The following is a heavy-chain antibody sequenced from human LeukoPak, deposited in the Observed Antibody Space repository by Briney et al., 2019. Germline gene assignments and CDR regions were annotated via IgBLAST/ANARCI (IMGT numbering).Heavy chain of an antibody. J-gene: IGHJ4*02. V-gene: IGHV3-21*04. D-gene: IGHD2-15*01. CDR2: ISSSSSYI. CDR3: AKDRHWDATDY. Sequence: GGSLRLSCAASGFTFSSYSMNWVRQAPGKGLEWVSSISSSSSYIYYADSVKGRFTISRDNSKNTLYLQMNSLRAEDTAVYYCAKDRHWDATDYWGQGTLVTVSS. CDR1: GFTFSSYS.